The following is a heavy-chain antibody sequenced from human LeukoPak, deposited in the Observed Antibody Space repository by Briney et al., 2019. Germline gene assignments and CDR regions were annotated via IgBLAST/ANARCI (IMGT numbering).Heavy chain of an antibody. V-gene: IGHV4-4*09. D-gene: IGHD3-10*01. Sequence: SETLSLTCTVSGGSIRSYYWSWIRQPPGEGLEWIGYIYTSGSTSYNSSLKSRVTISLDTSKNQFSLNLSSVTAADTALYYCARHPLLGSYWYFDLWGRGTLVTVSS. CDR3: ARHPLLGSYWYFDL. CDR2: IYTSGST. J-gene: IGHJ2*01. CDR1: GGSIRSYY.